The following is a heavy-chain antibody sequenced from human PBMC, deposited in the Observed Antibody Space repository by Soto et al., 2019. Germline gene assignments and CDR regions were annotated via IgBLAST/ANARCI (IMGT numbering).Heavy chain of an antibody. J-gene: IGHJ6*02. CDR1: GGSISYEYYH. Sequence: QVQLQQSGPGLVKPSQTLSPTCTVSGGSISYEYYHWPWIGQSPGQGLEWIGYIHYSGSIIYNPSFKSRVNISVDTSKNQFSLQLSSVTAADTAVYFCAREDDGGDRDYYGLDVWGQGTTVTVSS. V-gene: IGHV4-30-4*08. D-gene: IGHD2-21*02. CDR2: IHYSGSI. CDR3: AREDDGGDRDYYGLDV.